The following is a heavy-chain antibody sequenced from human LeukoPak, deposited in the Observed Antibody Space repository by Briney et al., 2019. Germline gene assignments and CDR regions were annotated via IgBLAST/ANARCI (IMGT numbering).Heavy chain of an antibody. CDR2: ISAYNGNT. D-gene: IGHD3-10*01. CDR3: ARDNSITMVRGVIIPPHYFDY. V-gene: IGHV1-18*01. Sequence: ASVKVSCKASGYTFTSYDISWVRQAPGQGLEWMGWISAYNGNTNYAQKLQGRVTMTTDTSTSTAYMELRSLRSDDTAVYYCARDNSITMVRGVIIPPHYFDYWGQGTLVTVSS. J-gene: IGHJ4*02. CDR1: GYTFTSYD.